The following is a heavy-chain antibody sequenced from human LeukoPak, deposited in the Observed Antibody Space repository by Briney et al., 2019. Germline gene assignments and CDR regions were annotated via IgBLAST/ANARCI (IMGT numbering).Heavy chain of an antibody. Sequence: SETLSLTCTGSGCSISSYYWSWIRQPPGKGLEWRGYIYYSGSNNYNPSLNSRVTISVDTSKNQFSLKLSSVTAADTAVYYCARAGRYYDFWSGYSAPTWFDPWGQGTLVTVSS. D-gene: IGHD3-3*01. J-gene: IGHJ5*02. CDR3: ARAGRYYDFWSGYSAPTWFDP. CDR1: GCSISSYY. CDR2: IYYSGSN. V-gene: IGHV4-59*01.